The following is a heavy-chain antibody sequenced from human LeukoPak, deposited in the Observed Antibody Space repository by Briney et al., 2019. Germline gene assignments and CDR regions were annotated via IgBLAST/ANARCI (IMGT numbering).Heavy chain of an antibody. CDR3: AKDPGVYTNNLSYMDV. CDR1: GFIFNIHG. V-gene: IGHV3-30*02. CDR2: IRYDGTNK. J-gene: IGHJ6*03. D-gene: IGHD4-11*01. Sequence: PGGSLRLSCAASGFIFNIHGMHWVRQAPGKGLEWVAFIRYDGTNKYYADSVKGRFTISRDKSKNTLYLQMNSLRAEDTAVYYCAKDPGVYTNNLSYMDVWGKGTTVTVSS.